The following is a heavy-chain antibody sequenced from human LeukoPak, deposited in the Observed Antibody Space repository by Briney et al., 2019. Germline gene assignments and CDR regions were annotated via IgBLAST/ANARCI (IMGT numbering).Heavy chain of an antibody. CDR1: GGSISSGDYY. D-gene: IGHD3-9*01. V-gene: IGHV4-30-4*01. J-gene: IGHJ4*02. Sequence: SQTLSLTCTVSGGSISSGDYYWRCIRQPPGKGLEWIGYIYYSGSTYYKPYLKSRVTISVDTSKNQFSLKLSSVTAADTAVYYCARVVGYFDWLVLDYWGQGTLVTVSS. CDR3: ARVVGYFDWLVLDY. CDR2: IYYSGST.